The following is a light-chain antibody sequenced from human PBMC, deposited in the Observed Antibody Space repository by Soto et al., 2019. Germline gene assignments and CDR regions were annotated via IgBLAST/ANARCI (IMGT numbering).Light chain of an antibody. CDR3: QHYNSYSEA. V-gene: IGKV1-27*01. CDR2: AAS. CDR1: QGISYY. Sequence: DIQMTQSPSSLSTSVGDRVTITCRASQGISYYLAWYQQKPGKVPKVLVYAASTLQSGVPSRFSGSGSGTDFTLTISSLQPEDVGTYYCQHYNSYSEAFGQGTKVELK. J-gene: IGKJ1*01.